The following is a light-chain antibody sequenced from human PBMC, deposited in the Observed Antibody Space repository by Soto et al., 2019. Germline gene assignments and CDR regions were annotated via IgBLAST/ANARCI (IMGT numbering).Light chain of an antibody. CDR3: ATWDGSLPGEV. CDR2: DNN. V-gene: IGLV1-51*01. CDR1: STDVGAYNY. J-gene: IGLJ2*01. Sequence: QSALTQPPSASGSPGQSVTISCTGTSTDVGAYNYVSWYQQLPGTAPKLLIYDNNKRPSGIPDRFSGSKSGTSGTLDITGLQTGDEADYYCATWDGSLPGEVFGGGTQLTVL.